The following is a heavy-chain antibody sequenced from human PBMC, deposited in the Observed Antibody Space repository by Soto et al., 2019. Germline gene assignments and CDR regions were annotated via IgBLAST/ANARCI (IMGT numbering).Heavy chain of an antibody. Sequence: PGGSLRLSCSASGFTFSSYAMHWVRQAPGKGLEYVSVISGNGGSTYYADSVKGRFTISRDNSKNTLYLQMSSLRAEDTAVYYCVKDLEMATIKHYFDYWGQGTLVTVSS. J-gene: IGHJ4*02. CDR2: ISGNGGST. CDR3: VKDLEMATIKHYFDY. V-gene: IGHV3-64D*06. D-gene: IGHD5-12*01. CDR1: GFTFSSYA.